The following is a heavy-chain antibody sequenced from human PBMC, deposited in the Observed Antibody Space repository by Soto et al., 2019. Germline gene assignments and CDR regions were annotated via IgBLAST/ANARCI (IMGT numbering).Heavy chain of an antibody. V-gene: IGHV4-4*02. J-gene: IGHJ6*02. CDR1: GGSISSSNW. CDR3: ARGSYDSSGLYYYYGMDV. Sequence: QVQLQESGPGLVKPSGTLSLTCAVSGGSISSSNWWSWVRQPPGKGLEWIGEIYHSGSTNYNPSLKSRVIISVDKSKNQFSLKLSSVTAADTAVYYCARGSYDSSGLYYYYGMDVWGQGTTVTVSS. CDR2: IYHSGST. D-gene: IGHD3-22*01.